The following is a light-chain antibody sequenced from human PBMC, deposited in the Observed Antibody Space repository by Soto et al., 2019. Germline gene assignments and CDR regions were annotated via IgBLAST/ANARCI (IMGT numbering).Light chain of an antibody. CDR1: QGVGTE. J-gene: IGKJ1*01. Sequence: AIQMTQSPSSLSASVGDRVTITCRASQGVGTELGWYQLKPGKAPKLLVYGASNLQSGVLPRFSGSGSVTDFTLTISSLQPDDFATYYGLQDFSYPRTFGQGTKVEIK. V-gene: IGKV1-6*02. CDR2: GAS. CDR3: LQDFSYPRT.